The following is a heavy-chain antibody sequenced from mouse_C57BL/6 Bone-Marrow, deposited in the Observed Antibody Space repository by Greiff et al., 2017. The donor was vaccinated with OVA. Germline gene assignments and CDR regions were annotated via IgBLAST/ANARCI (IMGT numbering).Heavy chain of an antibody. D-gene: IGHD3-2*01. Sequence: VQLQQPGAELVMPGASVKLSCKASGYTFTSYWMHWVKQRPGQGLEWIGEIDPSDSYTNYNQKFKGKSTLTVDKSSSTAYMQLSSLTSEDSAVYYCASRQLGPYYFDYWGQGTTLTVSS. CDR3: ASRQLGPYYFDY. V-gene: IGHV1-69*01. CDR1: GYTFTSYW. J-gene: IGHJ2*01. CDR2: IDPSDSYT.